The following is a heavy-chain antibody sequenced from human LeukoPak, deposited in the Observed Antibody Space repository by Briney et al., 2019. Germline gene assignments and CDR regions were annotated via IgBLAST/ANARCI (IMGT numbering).Heavy chain of an antibody. Sequence: SVKVSCKASGYTFTSYDINWVRQATGQGLEWMGWMNPNSGNTGYAQKFQGRVTMTRDMSTSTVYMELSSLRSEDTAVYYCARTRLALGFDPWGQGTLVTVSS. V-gene: IGHV1-8*01. J-gene: IGHJ5*02. CDR3: ARTRLALGFDP. CDR1: GYTFTSYD. CDR2: MNPNSGNT. D-gene: IGHD3-3*02.